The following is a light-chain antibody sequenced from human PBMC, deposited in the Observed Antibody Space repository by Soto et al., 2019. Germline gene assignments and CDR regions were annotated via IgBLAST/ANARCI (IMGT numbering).Light chain of an antibody. V-gene: IGKV1-5*01. J-gene: IGKJ5*01. CDR1: QSISNY. CDR2: DAS. Sequence: DIRMTQSPSSLSASVGDRVTITCRTSQSISNYLNWYQQKPGKAPNLLIYDASTLERGVPSRFSGTGSGTEFTLAINSLQPDDFATYYCQQYHRSSITFGQGTRLEIK. CDR3: QQYHRSSIT.